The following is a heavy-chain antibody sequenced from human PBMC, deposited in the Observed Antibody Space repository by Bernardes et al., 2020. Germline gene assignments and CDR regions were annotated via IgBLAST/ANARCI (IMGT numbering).Heavy chain of an antibody. V-gene: IGHV4-39*01. CDR3: ARNIVATVWDAFDI. CDR1: GGSISSSSYY. J-gene: IGHJ3*02. D-gene: IGHD5-12*01. CDR2: IYYSGST. Sequence: LSLTCTVSGGSISSSSYYWGWIRQPPGKGLEWIGSIYYSGSTYYNPSLKSRVTISVDTSKNQFSLKLSSVTAADTAVYYCARNIVATVWDAFDIWGQGTMVTVSS.